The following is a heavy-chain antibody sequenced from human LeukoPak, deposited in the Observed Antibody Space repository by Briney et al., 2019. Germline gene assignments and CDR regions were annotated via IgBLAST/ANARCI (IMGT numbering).Heavy chain of an antibody. Sequence: ASVKVSCKASGGTFSSYAISWVRQAPGQGREWMGRIIPIFGTANYAQKFQGRVTITTDESTSTAYMELSSLRSEDTAVYYCAREGYDILTGHNPDGSWGQGTLVTVSS. CDR1: GGTFSSYA. J-gene: IGHJ4*02. V-gene: IGHV1-69*05. CDR2: IIPIFGTA. CDR3: AREGYDILTGHNPDGS. D-gene: IGHD3-9*01.